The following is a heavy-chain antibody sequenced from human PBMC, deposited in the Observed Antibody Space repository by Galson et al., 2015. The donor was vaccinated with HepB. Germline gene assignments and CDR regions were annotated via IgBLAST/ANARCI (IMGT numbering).Heavy chain of an antibody. Sequence: SVKVSCKASGYTFTSYAMHWVRQAPGQRLEWMGWINAGNGNTKYSQKFQGRVTITRDTSASTAYMELSSLRSEDTAVYYCARNRITMVQGVIDAFDIWGQGTMVTVSS. V-gene: IGHV1-3*01. CDR1: GYTFTSYA. CDR3: ARNRITMVQGVIDAFDI. J-gene: IGHJ3*02. D-gene: IGHD3-10*01. CDR2: INAGNGNT.